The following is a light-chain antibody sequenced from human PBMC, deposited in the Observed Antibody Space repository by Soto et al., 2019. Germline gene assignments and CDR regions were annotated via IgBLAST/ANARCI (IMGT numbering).Light chain of an antibody. J-gene: IGLJ1*01. CDR1: SSNIGAGYD. Sequence: QSVLTQPPSLSGAPGQRVTISCTGSSSNIGAGYDVHWYQQLPGTAPKLLIYGNNNRPSGVPDRFSGSKSGTSASLAVTGLQAEDEADYYCSSYTTSNTRQIVFGTGTKVTVL. CDR3: SSYTTSNTRQIV. V-gene: IGLV1-40*01. CDR2: GNN.